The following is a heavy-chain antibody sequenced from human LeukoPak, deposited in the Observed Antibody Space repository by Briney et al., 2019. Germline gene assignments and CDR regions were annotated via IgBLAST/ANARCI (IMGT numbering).Heavy chain of an antibody. D-gene: IGHD6-19*01. CDR1: GYTFTSYG. CDR2: ISAYNGNT. J-gene: IGHJ6*03. CDR3: AKTPRGAIGVADVFYYYMDV. V-gene: IGHV1-18*01. Sequence: ASVKVSCKASGYTFTSYGISWVRQAPGQGLEWMGWISAYNGNTNYAQKLQGRVTMTTDTSTSTAYMELRSLRSDDTAVYYCAKTPRGAIGVADVFYYYMDVGGKGPTVPFSS.